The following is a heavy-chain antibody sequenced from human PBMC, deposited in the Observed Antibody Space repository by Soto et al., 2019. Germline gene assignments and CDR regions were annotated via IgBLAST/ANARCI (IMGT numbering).Heavy chain of an antibody. J-gene: IGHJ4*02. D-gene: IGHD1-7*01. Sequence: QVQLVQSGAEVKKPGASVKVSCQASGYTFTRYFIQWIRQGPGQDLEWVGLINPAGGTTSYAQKFQGRVTMTREPSTRTVFMEMSSLRSDDTGVYFCARDGTFDIWGQGTLVTVSS. CDR2: INPAGGTT. V-gene: IGHV1-46*01. CDR1: GYTFTRYF. CDR3: ARDGTFDI.